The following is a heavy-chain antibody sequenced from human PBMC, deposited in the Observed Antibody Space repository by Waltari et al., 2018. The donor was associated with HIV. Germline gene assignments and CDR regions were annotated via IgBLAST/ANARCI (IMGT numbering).Heavy chain of an antibody. CDR1: GFIFSTYS. J-gene: IGHJ4*02. Sequence: EVQLVESGGGLVKPGGSLRLSCAASGFIFSTYSMNWVRQAPGTGLVWVSCISDSKRYIYYADSLKGRFTISGDNAKNSLYLQMNSLRAEDTAVYYCARGRYYYDSSGYYDNLPFDYWGQGTLVTVST. CDR2: ISDSKRYI. CDR3: ARGRYYYDSSGYYDNLPFDY. D-gene: IGHD3-22*01. V-gene: IGHV3-21*01.